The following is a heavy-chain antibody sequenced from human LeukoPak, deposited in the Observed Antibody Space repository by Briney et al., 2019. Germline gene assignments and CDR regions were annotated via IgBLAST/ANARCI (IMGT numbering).Heavy chain of an antibody. D-gene: IGHD6-19*01. Sequence: MPSETLSLTCTVSGGSISSYYWSWIRQPAGKGLEWIGRIYTSGSTNYNPSLKSRVTMSVDTSKNQFSLKLNSVTAADTAIYYCARDGRAGSLFAYWGQGTLVTVSS. CDR2: IYTSGST. CDR3: ARDGRAGSLFAY. CDR1: GGSISSYY. J-gene: IGHJ4*02. V-gene: IGHV4-4*07.